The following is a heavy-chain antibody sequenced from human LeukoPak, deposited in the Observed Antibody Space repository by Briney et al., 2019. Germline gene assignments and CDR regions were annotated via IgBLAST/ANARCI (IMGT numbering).Heavy chain of an antibody. CDR1: GGSISSYY. CDR3: AGALRGYSYGPTDY. V-gene: IGHV4-59*01. Sequence: PSETLSLTCTVAGGSISSYYWSWIRQPPGGGRGWIGYIYYSGSTNYNPCLKSRATMSVDTPKNQFSLKLSSVTAADTAVYYCAGALRGYSYGPTDYWGQGTLVTVSS. CDR2: IYYSGST. D-gene: IGHD5-18*01. J-gene: IGHJ4*02.